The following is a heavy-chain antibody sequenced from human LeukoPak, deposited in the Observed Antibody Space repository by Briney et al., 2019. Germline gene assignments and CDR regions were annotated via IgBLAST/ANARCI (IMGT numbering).Heavy chain of an antibody. CDR1: GFTFSSYS. Sequence: GGSLRLSCAASGFTFSSYSMNWVRQAPGKGLEWVSSISSSSSYIYYADSVKGRFTISRDNAKNSPYLQMNSLRAEDTAVYYCARDSGGIAVAGPYYYYGMDVWGQGTTVTVSS. CDR3: ARDSGGIAVAGPYYYYGMDV. V-gene: IGHV3-21*01. CDR2: ISSSSSYI. J-gene: IGHJ6*02. D-gene: IGHD6-19*01.